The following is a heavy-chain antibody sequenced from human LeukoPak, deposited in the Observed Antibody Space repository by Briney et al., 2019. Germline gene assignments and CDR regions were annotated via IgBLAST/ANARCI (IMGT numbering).Heavy chain of an antibody. Sequence: SETLSLTCSVSGGSISSGSYYWSWIRQPAGKGLEWIGRIFLSGSTNYNPPLKSRVTMSIATSKNQFSLSLRSVTAADTAVYYCARENYYDTSDWGQGTLVTVSS. J-gene: IGHJ4*02. CDR3: ARENYYDTSD. CDR1: GGSISSGSYY. V-gene: IGHV4-61*02. D-gene: IGHD3-22*01. CDR2: IFLSGST.